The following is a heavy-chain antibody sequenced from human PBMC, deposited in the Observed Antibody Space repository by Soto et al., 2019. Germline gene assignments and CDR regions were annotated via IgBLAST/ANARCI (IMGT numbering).Heavy chain of an antibody. D-gene: IGHD3-10*01. CDR2: ISYDGSNK. J-gene: IGHJ4*01. Sequence: QVQLVESGGGVVQPGRSLRLSCAASGFTFSSYGMHWVRQAPGKGLEWVAVISYDGSNKYYADSVKGRFTISRDNSKNTLYLQMNSLRAEDTAVYYCAKVWHSGSYYALDFDYWGXXTLVTVXS. CDR3: AKVWHSGSYYALDFDY. CDR1: GFTFSSYG. V-gene: IGHV3-30*18.